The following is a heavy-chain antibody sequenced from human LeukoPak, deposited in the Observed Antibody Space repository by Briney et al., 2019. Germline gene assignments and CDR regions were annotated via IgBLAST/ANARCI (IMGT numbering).Heavy chain of an antibody. Sequence: SETLSLTCTVSGGSISSYYWSWIRQPPGKGLEWIGYIYSSGTTNYNPSLKSRVTMSVDTSKNQFSLKLSSVTAADTAVYYCGSAGYDSNALDYWGQGILVTVSS. CDR3: GSAGYDSNALDY. J-gene: IGHJ4*02. V-gene: IGHV4-59*01. D-gene: IGHD3-22*01. CDR2: IYSSGTT. CDR1: GGSISSYY.